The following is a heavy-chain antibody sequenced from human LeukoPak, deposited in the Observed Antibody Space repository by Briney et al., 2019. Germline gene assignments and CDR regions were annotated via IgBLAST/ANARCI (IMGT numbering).Heavy chain of an antibody. V-gene: IGHV1-2*02. Sequence: GASAKVSCKASGYTFTGYYMHWVRQAPGQGLEWMGWINPNSGGTNYAQKFQGRVTMTRDTSISTAYMELSRLRSDDTAVYYCARVPPPLWSGVLFDPWGQGTLVTVSS. CDR3: ARVPPPLWSGVLFDP. CDR2: INPNSGGT. CDR1: GYTFTGYY. J-gene: IGHJ5*02. D-gene: IGHD3-10*01.